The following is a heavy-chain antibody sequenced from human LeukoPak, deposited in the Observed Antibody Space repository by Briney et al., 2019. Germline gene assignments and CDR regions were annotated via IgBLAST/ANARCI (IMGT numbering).Heavy chain of an antibody. D-gene: IGHD2-15*01. J-gene: IGHJ4*02. CDR3: AGSRYCSGGTCYATFDY. CDR1: GGSISSSY. CDR2: IYTSGST. V-gene: IGHV4-4*07. Sequence: SETLSLTCTVSGGSISSSYWSWIRQPAGKGLEYIGRIYTSGSTNYNPSLKSRVTMSVDTSKNHFSLKLSSVTAADTALYYCAGSRYCSGGTCYATFDYWGQGTLVTVSS.